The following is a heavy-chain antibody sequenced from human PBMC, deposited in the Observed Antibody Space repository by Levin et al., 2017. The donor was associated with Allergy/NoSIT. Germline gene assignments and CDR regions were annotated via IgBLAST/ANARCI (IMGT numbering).Heavy chain of an antibody. Sequence: ASVKVSCKASGYTFTGYYMHWVRQAPGQGLEWMGWINPNSGGTNYAQKFQGRVTMTRDTSISTAYMELSRLRSDDTAVYYCARGRTALGRYSYGFLGLRDYWGQGTLVTVSS. CDR1: GYTFTGYY. J-gene: IGHJ4*02. CDR3: ARGRTALGRYSYGFLGLRDY. D-gene: IGHD5-18*01. V-gene: IGHV1-2*02. CDR2: INPNSGGT.